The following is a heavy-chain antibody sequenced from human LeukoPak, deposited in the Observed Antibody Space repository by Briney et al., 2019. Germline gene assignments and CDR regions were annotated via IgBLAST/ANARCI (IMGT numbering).Heavy chain of an antibody. CDR2: IYYSGST. D-gene: IGHD2-15*01. Sequence: SETLSLTCTVSGGSISSYYWSWIWQPPGKGLEWIGYIYYSGSTNYNPSLKSRVTISVDTSKNQFSLKLSSVTAADTAVYYCAREVGYSNYFDYWGQGTLVTVSS. CDR1: GGSISSYY. CDR3: AREVGYSNYFDY. V-gene: IGHV4-59*01. J-gene: IGHJ4*02.